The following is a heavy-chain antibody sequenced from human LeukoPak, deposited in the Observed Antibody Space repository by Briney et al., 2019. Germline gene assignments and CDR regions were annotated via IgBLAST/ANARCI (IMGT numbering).Heavy chain of an antibody. CDR3: AREFYCSGGICYDY. Sequence: SETLFLTCTVSGGSISSYYWSWIRQPPGKGLEWIGYIYYTGNNNYNPSLKSRVTMSVDTSKNQFSLKLSSVTAADTAVYYCAREFYCSGGICYDYWGQGTLVTVSS. D-gene: IGHD2-15*01. CDR1: GGSISSYY. J-gene: IGHJ4*02. V-gene: IGHV4-59*12. CDR2: IYYTGNN.